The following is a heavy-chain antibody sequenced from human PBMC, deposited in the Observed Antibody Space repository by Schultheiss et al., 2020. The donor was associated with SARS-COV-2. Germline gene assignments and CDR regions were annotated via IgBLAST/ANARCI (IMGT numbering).Heavy chain of an antibody. Sequence: ASVKVSCKASGYTFTGYYMHWVRQAPGQGLEWMGWISAYNGNTNYAQKLQGRVTMTTDTSTSTAYMELRSLRSDDTAVYYCARDRSLRYDFWSGYYTGPNYYYYYYMDVWGKGTTVTVSS. CDR3: ARDRSLRYDFWSGYYTGPNYYYYYYMDV. D-gene: IGHD3-3*01. CDR2: ISAYNGNT. V-gene: IGHV1-18*04. CDR1: GYTFTGYY. J-gene: IGHJ6*03.